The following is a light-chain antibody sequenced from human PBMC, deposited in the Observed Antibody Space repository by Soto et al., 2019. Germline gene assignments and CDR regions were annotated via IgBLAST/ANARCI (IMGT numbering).Light chain of an antibody. CDR1: SSDVGRYNY. J-gene: IGLJ2*01. V-gene: IGLV2-14*01. Sequence: QSALTQPASVSGSPGQSITISCTGTSSDVGRYNYVSWFQQHPGKAPKLITFEVSTRPSGVSNRFSGSKSGNTASLTISGLQIEDEADYYCTSYTSSTSAVFGGGTKLTVL. CDR3: TSYTSSTSAV. CDR2: EVS.